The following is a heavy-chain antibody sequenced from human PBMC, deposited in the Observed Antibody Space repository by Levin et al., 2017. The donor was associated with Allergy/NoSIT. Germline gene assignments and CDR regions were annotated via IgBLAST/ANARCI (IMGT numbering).Heavy chain of an antibody. V-gene: IGHV3-21*01. CDR2: ISSSSSYI. CDR3: ARDPAGYYYYMDV. CDR1: GFTFSSYS. Sequence: GESLKISCAASGFTFSSYSMNWVRQAPGKGLEWVSSISSSSSYIYYADSVKGRFTISRDNAKNSLYLQMNSLRAEDTAVYYCARDPAGYYYYMDVWGKGTTVTVSS. J-gene: IGHJ6*03. D-gene: IGHD6-13*01.